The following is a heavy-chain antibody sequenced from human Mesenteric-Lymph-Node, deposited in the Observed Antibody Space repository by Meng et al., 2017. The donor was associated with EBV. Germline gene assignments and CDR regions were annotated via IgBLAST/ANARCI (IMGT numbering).Heavy chain of an antibody. CDR3: ASLYSTSWYGTMTNCFDP. D-gene: IGHD6-13*01. CDR2: SYSSGST. Sequence: GTGRGKRSGPCPPPSLGSGASTGGWGFLCGGIGPPPGKGRGWSGSSYSSGSTNYNTSLKTRVTIPVDTSKNHFSLKLSSVPAADTAVDYCASLYSTSWYGTMTNCFDPWGQGTLVTVSS. J-gene: IGHJ5*02. V-gene: IGHV4-39*02. CDR1: GASTGGWGFL.